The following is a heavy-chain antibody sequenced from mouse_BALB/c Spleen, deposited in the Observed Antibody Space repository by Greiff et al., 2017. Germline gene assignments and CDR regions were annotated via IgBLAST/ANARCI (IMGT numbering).Heavy chain of an antibody. V-gene: IGHV5-17*02. CDR1: GFTFSSFG. CDR2: ISSGSSTI. D-gene: IGHD1-2*01. J-gene: IGHJ3*01. CDR3: AREGTTATGFAY. Sequence: EVQRVESGGGLVQPGGSRKLSCAASGFTFSSFGMHWVRQAPEKGLEWVAYISSGSSTIYYADTVKGRFTISRDNPKNTLFLQMTSLRSEDTAMYYCAREGTTATGFAYWGQGTLVTVSA.